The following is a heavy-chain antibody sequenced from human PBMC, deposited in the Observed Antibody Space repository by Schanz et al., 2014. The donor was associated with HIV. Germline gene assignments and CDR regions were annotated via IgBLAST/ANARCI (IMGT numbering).Heavy chain of an antibody. CDR1: GFTLTSYY. Sequence: QVQLVQSGPEVKKPGASVRVSCKASGFTLTSYYIHWVRQAPGQGLGWMGIINPSGGRANYAQKAKKKTTQRGGRTTYAPKFKGRLTVTRDTSTSTVYMEMNSLRPDDTAVYYCARDLGGDFWSAQGGFDPWGQGTLVTVSS. V-gene: IGHV1-46*01. D-gene: IGHD3-3*01. J-gene: IGHJ5*02. CDR3: ARDLGGDFWSAQGGFDP. CDR2: INPSGGRA.